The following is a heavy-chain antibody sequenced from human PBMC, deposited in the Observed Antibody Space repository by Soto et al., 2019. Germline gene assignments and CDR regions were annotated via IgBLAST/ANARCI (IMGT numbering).Heavy chain of an antibody. CDR1: GGSISTSNW. CDR3: ARGNDKASSTWANFDY. D-gene: IGHD6-13*01. Sequence: GTLSLTCAVSGGSISTSNWWNWVRQPPGKGLEWIGEIYHSGSSRYNPSLKSRVTMSVDKSKNHFSLNLNSVTAADTAAYYCARGNDKASSTWANFDYWGQGILVTVSS. CDR2: IYHSGSS. V-gene: IGHV4-4*02. J-gene: IGHJ4*02.